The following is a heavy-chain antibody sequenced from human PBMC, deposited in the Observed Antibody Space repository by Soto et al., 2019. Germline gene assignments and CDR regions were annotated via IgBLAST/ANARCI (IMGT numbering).Heavy chain of an antibody. D-gene: IGHD3-9*01. CDR2: IYYSGST. J-gene: IGHJ3*02. V-gene: IGHV4-39*01. CDR3: ARRVTNYDILTGYPDAFDI. CDR1: GGSISSSSYY. Sequence: SETLSITCTVSGGSISSSSYYGGWIRQPPGKGLEWIGSIYYSGSTYYNPSLKSRVTISVDTSKNQFSLKLSSATAADTAVYYCARRVTNYDILTGYPDAFDIWGQGTMVTVSS.